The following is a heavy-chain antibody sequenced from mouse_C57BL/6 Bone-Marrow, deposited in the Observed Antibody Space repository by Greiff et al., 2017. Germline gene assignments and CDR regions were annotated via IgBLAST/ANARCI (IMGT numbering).Heavy chain of an antibody. CDR3: ARYDPYYAMDD. CDR2: ISSGGSYT. CDR1: GFTFSSYG. V-gene: IGHV5-6*01. Sequence: EVMLVESGGDLVKPGGSLKLSCAASGFTFSSYGMSWVRQTPDKRLEWVATISSGGSYTYYPDSVKGRFTISRDNAKNTLYLQMSSLKSEDTAMYYCARYDPYYAMDDWGQGTSVTVSS. D-gene: IGHD2-3*01. J-gene: IGHJ4*01.